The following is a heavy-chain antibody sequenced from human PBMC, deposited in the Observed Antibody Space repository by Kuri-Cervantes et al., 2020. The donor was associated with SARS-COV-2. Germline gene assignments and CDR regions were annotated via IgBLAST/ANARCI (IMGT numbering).Heavy chain of an antibody. Sequence: SETLSLTCTVSGGSISSGGYYWSWIRQPPGKGLEWIGYIYHSGSTYYNPSLKSRVTISVDRSKNQFSLKLSSVTAADTAVYYCARVEGAAVGTPSGNFDYWGQGTLVTVSS. J-gene: IGHJ4*02. CDR1: GGSISSGGYY. CDR3: ARVEGAAVGTPSGNFDY. CDR2: IYHSGST. D-gene: IGHD6-13*01. V-gene: IGHV4-30-2*01.